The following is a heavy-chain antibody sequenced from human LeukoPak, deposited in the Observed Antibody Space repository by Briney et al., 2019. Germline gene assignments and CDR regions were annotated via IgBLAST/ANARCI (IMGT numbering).Heavy chain of an antibody. Sequence: GASVKVSCKASGYTFTGYYMHWVRQAPGQGLEWMGWINPNSGGTNYAQKFQGRVTMTRDTSISTAYMELRRLRSDDTAVYYCARPLKEGYGGNYGGPDYWGQGTLVTVSS. J-gene: IGHJ4*02. CDR1: GYTFTGYY. CDR2: INPNSGGT. CDR3: ARPLKEGYGGNYGGPDY. D-gene: IGHD4-23*01. V-gene: IGHV1-2*02.